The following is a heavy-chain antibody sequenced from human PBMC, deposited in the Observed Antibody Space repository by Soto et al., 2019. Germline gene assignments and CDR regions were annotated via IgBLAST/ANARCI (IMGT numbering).Heavy chain of an antibody. D-gene: IGHD3-9*01. CDR1: GFTFSSYS. Sequence: GGSLRLSCAASGFTFSSYSMNWVRQAPGKGLEWVSYISSSSSTIYYADSVKGRFTISRDNAKNSLYLQMNSLRAEDTAVYYCARESYDILTGYYIDAFDIWGQGTMVTVSS. CDR2: ISSSSSTI. CDR3: ARESYDILTGYYIDAFDI. J-gene: IGHJ3*02. V-gene: IGHV3-48*01.